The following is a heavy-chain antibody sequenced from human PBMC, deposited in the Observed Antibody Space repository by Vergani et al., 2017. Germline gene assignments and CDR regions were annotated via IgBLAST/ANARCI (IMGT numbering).Heavy chain of an antibody. J-gene: IGHJ4*02. V-gene: IGHV2-5*02. CDR3: AHHTVTTYFDY. CDR2: IYWDDDK. CDR1: GFSLSTSGVG. D-gene: IGHD4-17*01. Sequence: QESGPGLVKPSGTLSLTCAVSGFSLSTSGVGVGWIRQPPGKALEWLALIYWDDDKRYSPSLKSRLTITKDTSKNQVVLTMTNMDPVDTATYYCAHHTVTTYFDYWGQGTLVTVSS.